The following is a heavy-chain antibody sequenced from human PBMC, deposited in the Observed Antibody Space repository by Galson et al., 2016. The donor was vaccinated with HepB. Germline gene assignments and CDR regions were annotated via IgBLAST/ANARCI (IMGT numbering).Heavy chain of an antibody. Sequence: SVKVSCKASGGTFSNYLFFWVRQAPGQGLEWMGGIIPIIGTANYAQKFQGRVTITADESTSTAYMELSRMRSEDTAVYYCARGGPSSGYYQNWFDPWGQGTLVTDSS. CDR1: GGTFSNYL. J-gene: IGHJ5*02. V-gene: IGHV1-69*13. D-gene: IGHD6-19*01. CDR3: ARGGPSSGYYQNWFDP. CDR2: IIPIIGTA.